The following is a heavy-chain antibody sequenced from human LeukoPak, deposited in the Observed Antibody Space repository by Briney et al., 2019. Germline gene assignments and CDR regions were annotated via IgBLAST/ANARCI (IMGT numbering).Heavy chain of an antibody. CDR2: IYYSGST. CDR3: ARVGSIWQPVHYYYYYMDV. CDR1: GGSISSSSYY. V-gene: IGHV4-39*07. Sequence: SETLSLTCTVSGGSISSSSYYWGWIRQPPGKGLEWIGSIYYSGSTYYNPSLKSRVTISVDTSKNQFSLKLSSVTAADTAVYYCARVGSIWQPVHYYYYYMDVWGKGTTVTVSS. J-gene: IGHJ6*03. D-gene: IGHD6-6*01.